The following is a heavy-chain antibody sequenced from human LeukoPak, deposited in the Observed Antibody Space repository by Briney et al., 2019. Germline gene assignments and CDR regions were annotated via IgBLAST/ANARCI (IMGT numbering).Heavy chain of an antibody. CDR3: ARLNYGSYLDY. CDR2: IYTSGST. Sequence: PSETLSLTCTVPGGSISSGSYYWRWIRQPAGKGLEWIGRIYTSGSTNYNPSLKSRVTISVDTSKNQFSLKLSSVTAADTAVYYCARLNYGSYLDYWGQGTLVTVSS. V-gene: IGHV4-61*02. D-gene: IGHD3-10*01. CDR1: GGSISSGSYY. J-gene: IGHJ4*02.